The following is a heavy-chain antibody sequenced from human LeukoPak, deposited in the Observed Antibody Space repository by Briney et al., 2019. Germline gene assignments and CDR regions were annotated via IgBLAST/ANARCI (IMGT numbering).Heavy chain of an antibody. CDR1: GFIFSHYY. CDR3: ARTTGYCDSSGYR. CDR2: ISSSGSSI. Sequence: GGSLRLSCAASGFIFSHYYMSWIRQAPGKGLEWVSYISSSGSSIYYADSVKGRFTISRDNAKNSLYLQMNSLRAEDTAVYYCARTTGYCDSSGYRWGQGTLVTVYS. J-gene: IGHJ4*02. D-gene: IGHD3-22*01. V-gene: IGHV3-11*01.